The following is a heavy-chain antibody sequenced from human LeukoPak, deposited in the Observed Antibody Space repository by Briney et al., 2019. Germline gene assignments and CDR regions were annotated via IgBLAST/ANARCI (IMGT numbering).Heavy chain of an antibody. D-gene: IGHD6-13*01. Sequence: GGSLRLSCAASGFTFDDYAMHWVRQAPGKGMEWVSLISADGTIYYADSVRGRFTISRDNNKNSLYLQMNSLRTEDTALYYCAKDLGYSSSPDFWGQGTLVTVSS. CDR2: ISADGTI. CDR1: GFTFDDYA. CDR3: AKDLGYSSSPDF. V-gene: IGHV3-43*02. J-gene: IGHJ4*02.